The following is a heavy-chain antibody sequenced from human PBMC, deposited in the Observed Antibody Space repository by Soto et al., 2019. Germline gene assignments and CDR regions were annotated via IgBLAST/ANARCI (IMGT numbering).Heavy chain of an antibody. CDR2: VYYGGT. V-gene: IGHV4-59*01. D-gene: IGHD4-4*01. Sequence: PSETLSLTWPVSGGSMSSNYWSWIRQSPAKGLEWIGFVYYGGTNYNPSFESRVTMSVDTPKKQFSLELTDVTAADTAVYYCVSYRGAFYFDHWGQGTLVTVSS. J-gene: IGHJ4*02. CDR3: VSYRGAFYFDH. CDR1: GGSMSSNY.